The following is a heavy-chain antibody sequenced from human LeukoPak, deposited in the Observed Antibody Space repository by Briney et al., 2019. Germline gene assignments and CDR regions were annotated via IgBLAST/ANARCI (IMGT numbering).Heavy chain of an antibody. CDR1: GFTFSNYA. CDR3: ASGTTVTPYYYYYGMDV. CDR2: ISDSVGST. J-gene: IGHJ6*02. D-gene: IGHD4-17*01. Sequence: GGSLRLSCAASGFTFSNYAMSWVRQAPGKGLDWVSVISDSVGSTYYADSVKGRFTISRDNSKNTLYLQMNSLRAEDTAVYYCASGTTVTPYYYYYGMDVWGQGTTVTVSS. V-gene: IGHV3-23*01.